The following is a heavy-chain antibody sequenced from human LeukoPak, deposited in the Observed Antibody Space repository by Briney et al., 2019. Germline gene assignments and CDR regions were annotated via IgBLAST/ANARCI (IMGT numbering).Heavy chain of an antibody. J-gene: IGHJ5*02. CDR2: ITNSGSTI. CDR1: GFTFSDYY. CDR3: ARDYAMVRVPTLHNWFDP. D-gene: IGHD3-10*01. V-gene: IGHV3-11*04. Sequence: GGPLRLSCAASGFTFSDYYMSWIRQAPGKGLEWISYITNSGSTIYYADSVKGRFTISRDNAKNSLYLQMNSLRAEDTAVYYCARDYAMVRVPTLHNWFDPWGQGTLVTVSS.